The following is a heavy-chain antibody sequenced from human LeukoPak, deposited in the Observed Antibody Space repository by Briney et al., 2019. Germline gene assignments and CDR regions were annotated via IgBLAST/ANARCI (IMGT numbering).Heavy chain of an antibody. CDR1: GFTFSTYG. Sequence: GGSLRLSCAASGFTFSTYGMRWVRQAPGKGLEWVAVISYDGSNKYYADSVKGRFTISRDNSKNTLYLQMNSLRVEDTAVYYCARGSSVAAPLDYWGQGTLVTVSS. D-gene: IGHD6-6*01. J-gene: IGHJ4*02. CDR3: ARGSSVAAPLDY. CDR2: ISYDGSNK. V-gene: IGHV3-30*03.